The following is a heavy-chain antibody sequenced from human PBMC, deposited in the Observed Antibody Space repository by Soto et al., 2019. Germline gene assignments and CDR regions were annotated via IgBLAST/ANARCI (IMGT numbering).Heavy chain of an antibody. Sequence: QAHLEQSGAEVKRPGASVKVACKASGYTFSDFDINWLRQASGQGPEWMGWMNAKSGDTFFAQRFQGKFNMTWDTSLGTAYREVGSLTSDDTAMYYCARGNPFNYAGFDVWGQGTTVAVSS. J-gene: IGHJ6*02. CDR2: MNAKSGDT. V-gene: IGHV1-8*01. CDR1: GYTFSDFD. D-gene: IGHD3-16*01. CDR3: ARGNPFNYAGFDV.